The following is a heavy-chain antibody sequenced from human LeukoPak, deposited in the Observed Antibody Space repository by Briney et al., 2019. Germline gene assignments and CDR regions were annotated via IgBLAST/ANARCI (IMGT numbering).Heavy chain of an antibody. CDR1: GGSISSSSYY. J-gene: IGHJ4*02. V-gene: IGHV4-39*01. Sequence: PSETLSLTCTVSGGSISSSSYYWGWIRQPPGKGLEWIGSIYYSGSTYYNPSLKSRVTISVDTSKNQYSLKLSSVTAADTAVYYCARHQVGATSPFDYWAREPWSPSPQ. D-gene: IGHD1-26*01. CDR3: ARHQVGATSPFDY. CDR2: IYYSGST.